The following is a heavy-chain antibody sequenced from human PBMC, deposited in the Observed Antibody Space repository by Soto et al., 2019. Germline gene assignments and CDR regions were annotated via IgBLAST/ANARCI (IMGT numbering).Heavy chain of an antibody. J-gene: IGHJ6*02. V-gene: IGHV3-30*18. D-gene: IGHD6-19*01. CDR1: GFTFSSHG. Sequence: PGGSLRLSCAASGFTFSSHGMHWVRQAPGKGLEWVAVISYDGSNKYYADSVKGRFTISRDNSKNTLYLQMNSLRAEDTAVYYCAKGRSGWWLGYGMDVWGQGTTVTVSS. CDR3: AKGRSGWWLGYGMDV. CDR2: ISYDGSNK.